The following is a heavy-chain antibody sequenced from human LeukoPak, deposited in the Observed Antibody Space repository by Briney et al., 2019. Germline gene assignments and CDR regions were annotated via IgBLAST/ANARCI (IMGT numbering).Heavy chain of an antibody. CDR2: IYDSGTT. CDR1: GASISGYY. D-gene: IGHD2-15*01. V-gene: IGHV4-59*01. Sequence: PSETLSLTCSVSGASISGYYWSWIRQPPGKGLEWIAYIYDSGTTDYNPSLKSRVAISIDTSKNHFSLKLNSVSAADTAVYYCARTKRVDYFDLWGQGTLVTVSS. J-gene: IGHJ4*02. CDR3: ARTKRVDYFDL.